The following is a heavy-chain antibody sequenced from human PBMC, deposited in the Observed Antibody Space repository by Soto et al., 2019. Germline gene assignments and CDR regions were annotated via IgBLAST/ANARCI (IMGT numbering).Heavy chain of an antibody. CDR3: AGAPGPLQGSWYLY. Sequence: ASVKVSCKASGYTFTSYGISWVRQAPGQGLEWMGWISAYNGNTNYAQKLQGRVTMTTDTSTSTAYMELRSLRSDDMAVYYCAGAPGPLQGSWYLYWGQGTLVTVSS. CDR2: ISAYNGNT. D-gene: IGHD6-13*01. V-gene: IGHV1-18*03. J-gene: IGHJ4*02. CDR1: GYTFTSYG.